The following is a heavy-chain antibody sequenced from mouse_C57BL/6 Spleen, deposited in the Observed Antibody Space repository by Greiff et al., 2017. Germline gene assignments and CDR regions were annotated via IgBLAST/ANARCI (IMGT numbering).Heavy chain of an antibody. V-gene: IGHV1-72*01. J-gene: IGHJ1*03. Sequence: VQLQQPGAELVKPGASVKLSCKASGYTFTSYWMHWVKQRPGRGLEWIGRIDPNSGGTKYNEKFKSKATLTVDKPSSTAYMQLSSLTSEDSAVYDCARDGGTVVADWYFDDWGTGTTVTVSS. CDR2: IDPNSGGT. D-gene: IGHD1-1*01. CDR3: ARDGGTVVADWYFDD. CDR1: GYTFTSYW.